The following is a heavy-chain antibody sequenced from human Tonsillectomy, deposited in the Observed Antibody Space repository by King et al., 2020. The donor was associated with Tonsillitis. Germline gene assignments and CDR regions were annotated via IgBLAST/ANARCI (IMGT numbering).Heavy chain of an antibody. D-gene: IGHD2-21*01. CDR3: ATLLGLRIEGVDV. CDR1: GGSFSGYY. J-gene: IGHJ6*02. Sequence: VQLQQWGEGLLKPSETLSLTCAVYGGSFSGYYWRWIRQPPGKGLEWIGEINHSGSTNYNTSLKSRVTMSVDTSKNQFSLKLSSVTAADTAVYYCATLLGLRIEGVDVRGQGTTVTVSS. CDR2: INHSGST. V-gene: IGHV4-34*01.